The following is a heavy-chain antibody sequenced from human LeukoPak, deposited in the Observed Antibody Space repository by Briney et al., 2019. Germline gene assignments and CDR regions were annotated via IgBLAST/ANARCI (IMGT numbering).Heavy chain of an antibody. D-gene: IGHD4-17*01. Sequence: ASVTVSFKASGYTFTVYYMHWVRQAPGQGLELMGWINPNSGGTNYAQKFQGRVTMTRDTSISTGYMELSRLRSDATAVYYCARGTTVTTAVLVPNDAFDIWGQGTMVTVSS. CDR3: ARGTTVTTAVLVPNDAFDI. CDR1: GYTFTVYY. CDR2: INPNSGGT. V-gene: IGHV1-2*02. J-gene: IGHJ3*02.